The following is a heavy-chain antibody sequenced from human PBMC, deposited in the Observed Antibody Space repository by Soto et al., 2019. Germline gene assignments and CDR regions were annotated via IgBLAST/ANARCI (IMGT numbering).Heavy chain of an antibody. Sequence: QVQLQESGPGLVKPSQTLSLTCTVSGGSISSGGYYWSWIRQHPGKGLEWIGYIYYSGSTYYNPSLKIRVTISVDTSKNQFSLKLSSVTAADTAVYYCAREAPDLGPQPYWYFDLWGRGTLVTVSS. J-gene: IGHJ2*01. V-gene: IGHV4-31*03. CDR3: AREAPDLGPQPYWYFDL. CDR1: GGSISSGGYY. CDR2: IYYSGST. D-gene: IGHD7-27*01.